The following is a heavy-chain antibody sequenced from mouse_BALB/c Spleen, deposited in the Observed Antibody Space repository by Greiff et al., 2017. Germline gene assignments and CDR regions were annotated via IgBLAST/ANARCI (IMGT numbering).Heavy chain of an antibody. CDR2: ISYSGST. J-gene: IGHJ1*01. V-gene: IGHV3-2*02. D-gene: IGHD1-1*01. Sequence: EVQGVESGPGLVKPSQSLSLTCTVTGYSITSDYAWNWIRQFPGNTLVWMGYISYSGSTSYNPSLKSRISITRDTSKNQFFLQLNSVTTEDTATYYCARWDYGSSYVWYFDVWGAGTTVTVSS. CDR1: GYSITSDYA. CDR3: ARWDYGSSYVWYFDV.